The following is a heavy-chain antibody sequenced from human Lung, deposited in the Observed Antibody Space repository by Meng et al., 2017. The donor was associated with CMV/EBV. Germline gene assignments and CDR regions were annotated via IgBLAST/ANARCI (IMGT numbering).Heavy chain of an antibody. J-gene: IGHJ4*02. D-gene: IGHD1-26*01. Sequence: VQLQYSGPALAKPSGTLSLTCGVSGVSISSNIRWTWVRQPPGKGLEWIGDIDDSGSTNYNPSLNSRISISLDKSKNHFSLKVNSVTAADTAVYYCARGKQDAWELLAYWGQGALVTVSS. CDR2: IDDSGST. CDR1: GVSISSNIR. CDR3: ARGKQDAWELLAY. V-gene: IGHV4-4*02.